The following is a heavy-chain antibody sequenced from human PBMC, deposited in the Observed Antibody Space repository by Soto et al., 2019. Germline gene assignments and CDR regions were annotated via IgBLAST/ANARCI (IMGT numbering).Heavy chain of an antibody. Sequence: PSQTLSLTCAISGDSASSNSAAWNWIRQSPSRGLEWLGRTYYRSKWYNDYAVSVKSRITINPDTSKNQFSLQLNSVTPEDTAVYYCARDLSPPRDRYYYGMDVWGQGTTVTVSS. CDR2: TYYRSKWYN. D-gene: IGHD2-21*02. CDR3: ARDLSPPRDRYYYGMDV. CDR1: GDSASSNSAA. V-gene: IGHV6-1*01. J-gene: IGHJ6*02.